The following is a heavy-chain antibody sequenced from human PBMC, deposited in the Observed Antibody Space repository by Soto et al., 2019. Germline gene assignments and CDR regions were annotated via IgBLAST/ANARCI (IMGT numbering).Heavy chain of an antibody. CDR2: IYYSWST. CDR1: GGSISSYY. Sequence: SDTLSLTCTVSGGSISSYYWCWIRQPPGKGLVWSGYIYYSWSTNYNPSLKSRVTISVDTSKNQFSLKLSSVTAADTAVYYCARGVGNWNPRNPFDPWGQGTLVTVSS. D-gene: IGHD1-20*01. J-gene: IGHJ5*02. V-gene: IGHV4-59*01. CDR3: ARGVGNWNPRNPFDP.